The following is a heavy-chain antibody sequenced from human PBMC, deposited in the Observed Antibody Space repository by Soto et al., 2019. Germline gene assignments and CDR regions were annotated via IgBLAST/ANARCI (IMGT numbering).Heavy chain of an antibody. CDR2: IYPGDSDT. J-gene: IGHJ6*03. Sequence: GESLKISCKGSGYSFTSYWIGWVRQMPGKGLEWMGIIYPGDSDTRYSPSFQGQVTISAAKSISTAYLQWSSLKASDTAMYYCWRHWKGEGGSSWYERVYYYMDVWGKGT. CDR3: WRHWKGEGGSSWYERVYYYMDV. CDR1: GYSFTSYW. V-gene: IGHV5-51*01. D-gene: IGHD6-13*01.